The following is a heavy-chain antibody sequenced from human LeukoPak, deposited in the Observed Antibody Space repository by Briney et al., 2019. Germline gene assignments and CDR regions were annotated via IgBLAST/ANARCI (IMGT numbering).Heavy chain of an antibody. V-gene: IGHV3-23*01. CDR1: GFTFSSYA. D-gene: IGHD3-9*01. CDR3: AKVAGDVLRYFDWLPNYYYYGTNV. Sequence: GGSLRLSCAASGFTFSSYAMSWVRQAPGKGLEWVSAISGSGGSTYYADSVKGRFTISRDNSKNTLYLQMNSLRAEDTAVYYCAKVAGDVLRYFDWLPNYYYYGTNVWGQGTTVTVS. J-gene: IGHJ6*02. CDR2: ISGSGGST.